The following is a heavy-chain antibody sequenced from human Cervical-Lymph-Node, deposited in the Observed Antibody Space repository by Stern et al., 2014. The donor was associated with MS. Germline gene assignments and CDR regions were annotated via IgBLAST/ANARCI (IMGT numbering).Heavy chain of an antibody. CDR3: ARLPIVVVRGARDYYDYAMDV. CDR2: IFSNDEK. D-gene: IGHD2-2*01. CDR1: GFSLSNARVG. J-gene: IGHJ6*02. V-gene: IGHV2-26*01. Sequence: ESGPVLVKPTETLTLTCTVSGFSLSNARVGVSWIRQPPGKALEWLAHIFSNDEKSYSTSLKSRLTISKDTSKSQVVLTMTNVDPVDTATYYCARLPIVVVRGARDYYDYAMDVWGQGTTVTVSS.